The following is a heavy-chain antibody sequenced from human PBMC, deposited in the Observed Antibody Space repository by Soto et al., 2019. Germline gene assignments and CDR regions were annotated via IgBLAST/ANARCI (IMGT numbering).Heavy chain of an antibody. CDR3: ARYQSAGDFYYGMDV. D-gene: IGHD7-27*01. J-gene: IGHJ6*02. CDR2: ISSSSSYI. V-gene: IGHV3-21*01. Sequence: PGGSLRLSCAASGFTFSSYSMNWVRQAPGKGLEWVSSISSSSSYIYYADSVKGRFTISRDNAKNSLYLQMNSLRAEDTAVYYCARYQSAGDFYYGMDVWGQGTTVTVSS. CDR1: GFTFSSYS.